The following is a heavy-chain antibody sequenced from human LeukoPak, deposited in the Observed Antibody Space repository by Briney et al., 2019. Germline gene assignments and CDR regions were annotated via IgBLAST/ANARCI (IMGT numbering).Heavy chain of an antibody. J-gene: IGHJ4*02. Sequence: ASVKVSCKASGYTFTGYYMHWVRQAPGQGLEWMGWINPNSGGTNYAQKFQGRVTMTRDTSISTAYMELSRLRSDDTAVYYCARFVVVPAAIADYFDYWGQGILVTVSS. CDR1: GYTFTGYY. CDR2: INPNSGGT. D-gene: IGHD2-2*02. V-gene: IGHV1-2*02. CDR3: ARFVVVPAAIADYFDY.